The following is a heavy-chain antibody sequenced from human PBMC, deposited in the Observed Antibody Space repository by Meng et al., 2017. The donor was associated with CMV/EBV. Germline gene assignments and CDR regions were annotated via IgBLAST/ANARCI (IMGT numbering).Heavy chain of an antibody. J-gene: IGHJ4*02. D-gene: IGHD2-2*01. CDR3: AGDQLISYCSSTSCSAGY. CDR1: GFTFSSYW. V-gene: IGHV3-74*01. Sequence: RGSLRLSCAASGFTFSSYWIHWVRQAPGKGLVWVSPINSDGSSTSYADSVKGRFNSTRNNAKNSLYLQMNSLRAEDTAVYYCAGDQLISYCSSTSCSAGYWGQGTLVTVSS. CDR2: INSDGSST.